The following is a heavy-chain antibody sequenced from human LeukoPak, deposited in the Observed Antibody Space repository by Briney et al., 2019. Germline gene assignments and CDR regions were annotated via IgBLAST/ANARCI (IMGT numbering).Heavy chain of an antibody. D-gene: IGHD3-16*01. Sequence: SETLSLTCTVSSGSINSYYWGWVRQPAGRGLEWIGRIYTTGKTDYNPSLKSRLTMSVDTSKRQFALNLTSVTAADTAIYFCARHGYTASHYFLDFWSQGTLVTVSS. CDR1: SGSINSYY. V-gene: IGHV4-4*07. CDR3: ARHGYTASHYFLDF. CDR2: IYTTGKT. J-gene: IGHJ4*02.